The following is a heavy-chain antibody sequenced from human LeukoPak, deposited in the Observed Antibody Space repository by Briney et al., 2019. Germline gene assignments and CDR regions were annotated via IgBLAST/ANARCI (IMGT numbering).Heavy chain of an antibody. CDR1: GFTLSYYG. CDR3: ARDADTSGSYWYFDL. CDR2: IWSDGSNE. J-gene: IGHJ2*01. V-gene: IGHV3-33*01. D-gene: IGHD3-22*01. Sequence: PGGSLRLSCAASGFTLSYYGMHWVRQAPGQGLEWMALIWSDGSNENYADSVKGRFTIPIDTSRNTLYLQMHSLSAEDTAVYYCARDADTSGSYWYFDLWGRGTQVTVSS.